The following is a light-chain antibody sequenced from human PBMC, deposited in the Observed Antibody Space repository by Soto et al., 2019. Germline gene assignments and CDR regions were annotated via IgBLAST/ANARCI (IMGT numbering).Light chain of an antibody. Sequence: EIVMMQFPATLSVSPGERATLSCRASQSVSSNLAWYQQKPGQAPRLLIYGASTRATGIPARFSGSGSGTEFTLTISSLQSEDFAVYYCQQYNNWPKTFGQGT. J-gene: IGKJ1*01. CDR3: QQYNNWPKT. V-gene: IGKV3-15*01. CDR2: GAS. CDR1: QSVSSN.